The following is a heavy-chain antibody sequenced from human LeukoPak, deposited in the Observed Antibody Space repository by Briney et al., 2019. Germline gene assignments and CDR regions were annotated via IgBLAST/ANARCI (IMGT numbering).Heavy chain of an antibody. J-gene: IGHJ2*01. CDR2: IRGKIDGGTT. D-gene: IGHD1-1*01. CDR1: GLSFDNAW. V-gene: IGHV3-15*01. Sequence: GGSLRLSRAASGLSFDNAWMSWVRQVPGKGLEWVGRIRGKIDGGTTDYAAPVKGRFTISRDDSESTLYLHLTSLQIEDAAMYYCTTMGGNNWFDWYFDLWGRGTLVTVYS. CDR3: TTMGGNNWFDWYFDL.